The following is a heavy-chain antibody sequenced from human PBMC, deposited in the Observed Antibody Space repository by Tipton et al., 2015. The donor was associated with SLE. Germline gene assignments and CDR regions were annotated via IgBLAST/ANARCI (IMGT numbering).Heavy chain of an antibody. CDR1: GGSFSGYY. CDR2: INHSGST. CDR3: ARFYPERPNWYFDL. Sequence: LRLSCAAYGGSFSGYYWSWIRQPPGKGLEWIGEINHSGSTNYNPSLKSRVTISVDTSKNQFSLKLSSVTAADTAVYYCARFYPERPNWYFDLWGRGTLVTVSS. J-gene: IGHJ2*01. V-gene: IGHV4-34*01. D-gene: IGHD1-1*01.